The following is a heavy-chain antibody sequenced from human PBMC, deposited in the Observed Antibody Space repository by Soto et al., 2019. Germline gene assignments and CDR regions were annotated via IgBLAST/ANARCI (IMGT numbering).Heavy chain of an antibody. V-gene: IGHV4-61*08. J-gene: IGHJ5*02. D-gene: IGHD3-10*01. CDR3: ARVDWFGEFHPPYNWFDP. CDR1: VGSISSSDYY. Sequence: SETLSLTCTVSVGSISSSDYYWGWIRQPPGKGLEWIGYIYYSGSTNYNPSLKSRVTISVDTSKNQFSLKLSSVTAADTAVYYCARVDWFGEFHPPYNWFDPWGQGTLVTVSS. CDR2: IYYSGST.